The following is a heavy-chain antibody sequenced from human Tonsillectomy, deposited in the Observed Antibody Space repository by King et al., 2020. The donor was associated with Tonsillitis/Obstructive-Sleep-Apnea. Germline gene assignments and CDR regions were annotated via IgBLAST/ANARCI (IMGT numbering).Heavy chain of an antibody. V-gene: IGHV1-3*01. CDR1: GYTFTSYA. J-gene: IGHJ2*01. CDR3: ARDRGITIFGVVTIDWYFDL. Sequence: QLVQSGAEVKKPGASVKVSCKASGYTFTSYAMHWLRQAPGQRLEWMGWINAGNGNTKYSQKFQGRVTITRDTSASTAYMELSSLRSEDTAVYYCARDRGITIFGVVTIDWYFDLWGRGTLVTVSS. D-gene: IGHD3-3*01. CDR2: INAGNGNT.